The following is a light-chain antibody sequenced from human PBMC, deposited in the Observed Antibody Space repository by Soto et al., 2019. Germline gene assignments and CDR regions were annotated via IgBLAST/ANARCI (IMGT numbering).Light chain of an antibody. CDR3: QQYNNWPPPFT. J-gene: IGKJ3*01. CDR1: QSVSSN. CDR2: GAS. V-gene: IGKV3-15*01. Sequence: EIVMTQSPATLSVSPGERATLSCRASQSVSSNLAWYQQKPGQAPRLLIYGASTRATGIPARFSGSGSGTEFTLTLSSLHYEDFEVYYCQQYNNWPPPFTFCPGTKVDIK.